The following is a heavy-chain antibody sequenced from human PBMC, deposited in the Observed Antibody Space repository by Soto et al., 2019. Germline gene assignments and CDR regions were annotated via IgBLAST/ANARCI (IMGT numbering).Heavy chain of an antibody. Sequence: SETLSLTCSVSGASTVSHYHWTWIRQPPGKGLEWMGYIFNSGTTFYNPSLTSRLSISMDTSGNHFSLELRSVTAADTAVYSCALALGPTTGLDYWGQGTLVT. CDR2: IFNSGTT. CDR1: GASTVSHYH. J-gene: IGHJ4*02. V-gene: IGHV4-31*02. CDR3: ALALGPTTGLDY. D-gene: IGHD1-26*01.